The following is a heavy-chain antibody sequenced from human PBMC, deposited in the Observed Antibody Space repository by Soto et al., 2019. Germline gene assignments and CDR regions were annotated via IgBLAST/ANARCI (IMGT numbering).Heavy chain of an antibody. D-gene: IGHD2-15*01. Sequence: EVQLVESGGGLVQPGRSPRLSCTASGFTFGDYAMSWFRQAPGKGLEWVGFIRSKAYGGTTEYAASVKGRFTISRDDSKSIAYLQMNSLKTEDTAVYYCTRDGYCSGGSCPAIDYWGQGTLVTVSS. CDR1: GFTFGDYA. J-gene: IGHJ4*02. V-gene: IGHV3-49*03. CDR2: IRSKAYGGTT. CDR3: TRDGYCSGGSCPAIDY.